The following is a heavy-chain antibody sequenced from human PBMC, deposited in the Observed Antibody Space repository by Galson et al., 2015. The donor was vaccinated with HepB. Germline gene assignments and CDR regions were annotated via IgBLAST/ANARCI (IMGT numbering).Heavy chain of an antibody. D-gene: IGHD3-3*01. CDR3: AREGEGRTITFFEVVVGMDWFDP. CDR2: IIPGLGSA. V-gene: IGHV1-69*13. Sequence: SVKVSCKASGGTFTNHGISWVRQAPGQGLEWIGGIIPGLGSANYAETFQGRVTMTADGSTGTVYMELRSLTSEDTAMYYCAREGEGRTITFFEVVVGMDWFDPWGQGTLVTVSS. CDR1: GGTFTNHG. J-gene: IGHJ5*02.